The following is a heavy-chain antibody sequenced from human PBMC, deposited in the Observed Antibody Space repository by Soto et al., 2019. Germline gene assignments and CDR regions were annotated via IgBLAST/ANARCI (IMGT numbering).Heavy chain of an antibody. J-gene: IGHJ1*01. CDR3: ARDDYGDYAEYFQH. D-gene: IGHD4-17*01. V-gene: IGHV3-11*01. CDR1: GFTFSDYY. CDR2: ISGGSTTI. Sequence: PGGSLRLSCAASGFTFSDYYMNWIRQAPGKGLKWVSYISGGSTTIYYADSVKGRFTISRDNAKNSLYLQMNSLRSDDTAVYYCARDDYGDYAEYFQHWGQGTLVTVSS.